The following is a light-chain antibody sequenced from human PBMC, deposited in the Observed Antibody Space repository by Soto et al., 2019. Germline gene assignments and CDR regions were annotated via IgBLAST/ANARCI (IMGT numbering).Light chain of an antibody. CDR3: LQDYNYPWT. CDR2: AAS. Sequence: DIQMTQSPSSLSASVGDRVTITCQASQDISNYLNWYQQKPGKAPKLLIYAASSLQSGVPSRFSGSGSGTDFTLTISSLQPEDFATYYCLQDYNYPWTFGQGTKVDIK. V-gene: IGKV1-39*01. CDR1: QDISNY. J-gene: IGKJ1*01.